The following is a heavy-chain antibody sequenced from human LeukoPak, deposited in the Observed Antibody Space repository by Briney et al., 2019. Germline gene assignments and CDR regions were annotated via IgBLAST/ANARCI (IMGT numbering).Heavy chain of an antibody. V-gene: IGHV1-3*01. CDR3: ASGDLGYCSSTSCPTRGNAFDA. CDR1: GYTFTTYT. CDR2: INAGNDKT. J-gene: IGHJ3*01. D-gene: IGHD2-2*01. Sequence: ASVKVSCKASGYTFTTYTIHWVRQAPGQRLEWMGWINAGNDKTKYSQKFQGRVTISRDTSASTAYMELSSLRSEDAAVYYCASGDLGYCSSTSCPTRGNAFDAWGQGTMVTVSP.